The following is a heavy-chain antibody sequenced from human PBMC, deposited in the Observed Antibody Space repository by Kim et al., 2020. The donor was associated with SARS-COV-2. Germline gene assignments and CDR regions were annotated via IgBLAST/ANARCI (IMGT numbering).Heavy chain of an antibody. CDR1: GFTFSGSA. CDR3: TRQSVDSGNYLPTHY. D-gene: IGHD1-26*01. J-gene: IGHJ4*02. CDR2: IRSKPNSYAT. V-gene: IGHV3-73*01. Sequence: GGSLRLSCAASGFTFSGSAMHWVRQASGKGLEWVGLIRSKPNSYATAYAASVKGRFTISRDDSQNTAYLQMNSLKTEDTAVYYCTRQSVDSGNYLPTHYWGQGTLVTVSS.